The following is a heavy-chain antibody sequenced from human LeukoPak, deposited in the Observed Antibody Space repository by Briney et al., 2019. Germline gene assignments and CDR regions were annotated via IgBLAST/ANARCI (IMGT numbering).Heavy chain of an antibody. V-gene: IGHV3-30*04. CDR1: GFTFSSYA. Sequence: GRSLRLSCAASGFTFSSYAMHWVRQAPGKGLEWVAVISYDGSNKYYADSVKGRFTISRDNSKNTLYLQMNSLRAEDTAVYYCARIPTNYGSGSYFPPHLDYWGQGTLVTVSS. J-gene: IGHJ4*02. D-gene: IGHD3-10*01. CDR3: ARIPTNYGSGSYFPPHLDY. CDR2: ISYDGSNK.